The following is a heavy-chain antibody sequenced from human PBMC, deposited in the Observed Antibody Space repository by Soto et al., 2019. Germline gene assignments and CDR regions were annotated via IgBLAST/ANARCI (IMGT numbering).Heavy chain of an antibody. CDR1: GYTFTSYG. CDR3: ARVSGGSSYYYYYGMDV. CDR2: ISAYNGNT. J-gene: IGHJ6*02. Sequence: ASVKVSCKASGYTFTSYGISWVRQAPGQGLEWMGWISAYNGNTNYAQKLQGRVTMTTDTSTSTAYMELRSLRSDDTAAYYCARVSGGSSYYYYYGMDVWGQGTTVTVSS. V-gene: IGHV1-18*01. D-gene: IGHD2-15*01.